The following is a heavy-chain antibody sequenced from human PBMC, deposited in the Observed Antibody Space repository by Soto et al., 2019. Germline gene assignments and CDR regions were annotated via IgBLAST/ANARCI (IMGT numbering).Heavy chain of an antibody. Sequence: PGGSLRLSCISSGFTFRTYTMNWVRQAPGKGLEWVSGIRGFSPYTFYAESVKGRFTISRDNAKNSLYLQMNSLRAKDTAVYYCAKDHPDSSGWYDWFDPWGQGTLVTVSS. CDR3: AKDHPDSSGWYDWFDP. D-gene: IGHD6-19*01. J-gene: IGHJ5*02. V-gene: IGHV3-21*01. CDR2: IRGFSPYT. CDR1: GFTFRTYT.